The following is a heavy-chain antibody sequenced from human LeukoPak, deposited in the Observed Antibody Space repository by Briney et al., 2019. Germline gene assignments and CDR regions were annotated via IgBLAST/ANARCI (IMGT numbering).Heavy chain of an antibody. CDR3: ARGWAQGDV. J-gene: IGHJ6*02. V-gene: IGHV4-59*02. Sequence: SETLSLTCTVSGGSANSYYGNWIRQLPGKGLEWIGYIHYSGSTNYNPSLKSRVTISVDTSKNQFSLKLSSVTAADTAVYYCARGWAQGDVWGQGTTVTVSS. D-gene: IGHD3-16*01. CDR2: IHYSGST. CDR1: GGSANSYY.